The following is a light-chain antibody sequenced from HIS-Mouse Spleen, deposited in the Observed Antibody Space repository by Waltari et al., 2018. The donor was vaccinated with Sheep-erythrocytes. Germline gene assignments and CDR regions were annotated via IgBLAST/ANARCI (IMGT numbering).Light chain of an antibody. CDR2: DVS. CDR1: SSHVGGYNY. J-gene: IGLJ1*01. Sequence: QSALTQPRSVSGSPGPSVTIPCPGTSSHVGGYNYFSCYQQHPGKAPKLMIYDVSKRPSGVPDRFSGSKSGNTASLTISGLQAEDEADYYCCSYAGSYNHVFATGTKVTVL. V-gene: IGLV2-11*01. CDR3: CSYAGSYNHV.